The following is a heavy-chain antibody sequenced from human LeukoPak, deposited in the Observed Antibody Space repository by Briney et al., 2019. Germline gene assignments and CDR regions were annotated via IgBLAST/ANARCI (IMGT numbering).Heavy chain of an antibody. CDR2: IRSRSAGGTT. CDR1: GLTFNNAW. V-gene: IGHV3-15*01. D-gene: IGHD2-15*01. J-gene: IGHJ4*02. Sequence: PGGSLRLSCAASGLTFNNAWRRWVRQAPGKGLKWVGRIRSRSAGGTTDYGAPVKGRFTISRDESKKTLYMQMNSLKTEDTAVYYCSTGGGTHDYWGQGTLVTVSS. CDR3: STGGGTHDY.